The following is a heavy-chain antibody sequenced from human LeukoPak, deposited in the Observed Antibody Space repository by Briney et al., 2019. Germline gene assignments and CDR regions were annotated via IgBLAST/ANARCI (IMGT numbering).Heavy chain of an antibody. J-gene: IGHJ4*02. D-gene: IGHD5/OR15-5a*01. CDR1: GFNLRSNY. CDR2: LHSGGDT. V-gene: IGHV3-53*01. CDR3: ARGKVYYYYDY. Sequence: GGSLRLSCAVSGFNLRSNYMTWVRQAPGKGLEWVSVLHSGGDTYYADSGRGRFTISRDNSENMLFLQMNGLRADDSAIYYCARGKVYYYYDYWGQGTLVTVSS.